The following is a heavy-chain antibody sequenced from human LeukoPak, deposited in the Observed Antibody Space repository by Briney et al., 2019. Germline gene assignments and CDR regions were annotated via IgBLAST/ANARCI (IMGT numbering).Heavy chain of an antibody. CDR3: ARGAYSSGWAYFDH. CDR2: ISFSVNTK. Sequence: GGSLRLSCAASGFTFSDYSMNWVRQAPGKGLEWVSYISFSVNTKYYGDSVKGRFTISRDNAKNSLYLHMDSLRAEDTAVYYCARGAYSSGWAYFDHWGQGTLVTVSS. CDR1: GFTFSDYS. D-gene: IGHD6-19*01. V-gene: IGHV3-48*04. J-gene: IGHJ4*02.